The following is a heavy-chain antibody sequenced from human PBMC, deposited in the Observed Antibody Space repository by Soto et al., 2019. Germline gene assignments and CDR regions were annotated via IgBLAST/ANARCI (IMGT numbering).Heavy chain of an antibody. CDR3: SRGDCGYTTCNNWIRNWLDP. J-gene: IGHJ5*02. D-gene: IGHD3-16*02. CDR2: LLPIFGTT. CDR1: GVTLSDYP. Sequence: QVQLVQSGAEVKKPGSSVKVSCKASGVTLSDYPINWVRQAPGQGLEWMGGLLPIFGTTIYAQKFQGRLTITADESTNTAYMELSDLRAEDTAIFYCSRGDCGYTTCNNWIRNWLDPWGQGTLVTGSS. V-gene: IGHV1-69*01.